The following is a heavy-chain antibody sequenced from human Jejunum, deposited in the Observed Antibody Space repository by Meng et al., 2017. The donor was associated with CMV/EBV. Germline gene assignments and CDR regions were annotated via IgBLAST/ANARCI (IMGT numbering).Heavy chain of an antibody. CDR2: IYSGGRT. V-gene: IGHV3-53*01. J-gene: IGHJ4*02. Sequence: LSCAGSGVSFITSNMTWVRQAPGKGLEWVSAIYSGGRTYYADSVKGRFTISRDNSKNMMYLQMNSLRAEDTAVYYCAKKYTGSFDYWGQGTLVTVSS. CDR3: AKKYTGSFDY. D-gene: IGHD1-26*01. CDR1: GVSFITSN.